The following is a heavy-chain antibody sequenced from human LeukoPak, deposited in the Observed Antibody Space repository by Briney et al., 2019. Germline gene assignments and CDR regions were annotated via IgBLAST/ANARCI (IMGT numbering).Heavy chain of an antibody. J-gene: IGHJ6*02. CDR2: ISSSSSYI. V-gene: IGHV3-21*01. CDR1: GFTFSSYS. Sequence: GGSLRLSCAASGFTFSSYSMNWVRQAPGKGLEWVSSISSSSSYIYYADSVKGRFTISRDNAKNSLYLQMNSLRAEDTAVYYCARNKPAPYGDYYKRNEPQLYYYYYGMDVWGQGTTVTVSS. CDR3: ARNKPAPYGDYYKRNEPQLYYYYYGMDV. D-gene: IGHD4-17*01.